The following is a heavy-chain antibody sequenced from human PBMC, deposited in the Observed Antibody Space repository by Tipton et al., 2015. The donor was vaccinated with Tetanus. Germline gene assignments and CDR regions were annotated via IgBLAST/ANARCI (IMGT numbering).Heavy chain of an antibody. CDR1: GFTFSDYY. CDR2: ISSSSKYI. CDR3: ARAPGDDSSGNGCCSSYYMDV. J-gene: IGHJ6*03. V-gene: IGHV3-11*06. Sequence: QVQLVQSGGGLVKPGGSLRLSCAASGFTFSDYYMSWIRQAPGKGLEWVSSISSSSKYIYYADSVKGRFTISRDNAKSSLYLQMNSLRAEDTAVYSCARAPGDDSSGNGCCSSYYMDVWGKGTPVTVSS. D-gene: IGHD3-22*01.